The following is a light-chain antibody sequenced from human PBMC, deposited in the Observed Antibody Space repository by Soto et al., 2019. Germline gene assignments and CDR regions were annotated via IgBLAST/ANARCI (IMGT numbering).Light chain of an antibody. CDR2: EVT. Sequence: QSVLTQPASLSGSPRQSITISCTGSSSDVGTYNLVSWYQQHPGEAPKLMIYEVTKRPSGVSNRFSGSKSGNTASLTISGLQAEDKADYYCCSYAGSSYVFGTGTKVTVL. V-gene: IGLV2-23*02. J-gene: IGLJ1*01. CDR1: SSDVGTYNL. CDR3: CSYAGSSYV.